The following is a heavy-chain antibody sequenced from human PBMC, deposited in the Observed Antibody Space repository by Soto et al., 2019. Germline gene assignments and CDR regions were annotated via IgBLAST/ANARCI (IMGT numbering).Heavy chain of an antibody. Sequence: QVQLVQSGAEVKKPGSSVKVSCKASGGTFSNYAISWVRQAPGQGLEWMGGIIPISGTANYAQKFQDRVTITADESTSTAYMELSSLRSEDTAVYYCARSQGSSTSLEIYYYYYYGMDVWGQGTTVTVSS. D-gene: IGHD2-2*01. V-gene: IGHV1-69*01. CDR1: GGTFSNYA. J-gene: IGHJ6*02. CDR2: IIPISGTA. CDR3: ARSQGSSTSLEIYYYYYYGMDV.